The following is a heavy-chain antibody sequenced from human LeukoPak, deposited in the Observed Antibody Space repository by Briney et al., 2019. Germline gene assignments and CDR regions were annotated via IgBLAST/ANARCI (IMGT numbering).Heavy chain of an antibody. J-gene: IGHJ5*02. D-gene: IGHD3-3*01. Sequence: SETLSPTCTVSGGSISSSSYYWGWIRQPPGKGLEWIGSVYHSGSTYYNPSLKSRVTISVDTSKNQYSLKLSSVTAADTAVYYCARDLGLTISDNWFDPWGQGTLVTVSS. V-gene: IGHV4-39*02. CDR2: VYHSGST. CDR1: GGSISSSSYY. CDR3: ARDLGLTISDNWFDP.